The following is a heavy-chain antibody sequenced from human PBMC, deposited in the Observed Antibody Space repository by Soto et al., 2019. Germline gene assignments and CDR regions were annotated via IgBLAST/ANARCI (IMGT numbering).Heavy chain of an antibody. D-gene: IGHD3-9*01. V-gene: IGHV3-30*18. CDR3: AKGSPDWLLKIDY. Sequence: GGSLRLSCAASGFTFSSYGMHWVRQAPGKGLEWVAVISYDGSNKYYADSVKGRFTISRDNSKNTLYLQMNSLRAEDTAVYYCAKGSPDWLLKIDYWGQGTLVTVSS. CDR1: GFTFSSYG. CDR2: ISYDGSNK. J-gene: IGHJ4*02.